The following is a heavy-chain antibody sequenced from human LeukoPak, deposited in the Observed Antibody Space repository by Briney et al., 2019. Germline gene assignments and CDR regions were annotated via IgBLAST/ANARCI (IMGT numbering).Heavy chain of an antibody. CDR3: ARGTAGYHSSYFDY. J-gene: IGHJ4*02. D-gene: IGHD3-16*02. CDR2: ISSSSSYI. CDR1: GFTFSSYS. V-gene: IGHV3-21*01. Sequence: KSGGSLRLSCAASGFTFSSYSMNWVRQAPGKGLEWVSSISSSSSYIYYADSVKGRFTISRDNAENTLYLQMSSLRAEDTAVYYCARGTAGYHSSYFDYWGQGTLVTVSS.